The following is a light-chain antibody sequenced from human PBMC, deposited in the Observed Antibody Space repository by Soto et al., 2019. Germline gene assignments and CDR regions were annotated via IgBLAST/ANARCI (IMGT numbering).Light chain of an antibody. Sequence: QSVLTQPDSVSGSPGQSITISCTGTSSDVGGYNYVSWYQQHPGKAPKLMIYDVSNRPSGVSNRFACSKSGNTASLTISGLQAEDEADYYCSSYTSSSTVVFGGGTKLTVL. V-gene: IGLV2-14*01. CDR3: SSYTSSSTVV. CDR2: DVS. CDR1: SSDVGGYNY. J-gene: IGLJ2*01.